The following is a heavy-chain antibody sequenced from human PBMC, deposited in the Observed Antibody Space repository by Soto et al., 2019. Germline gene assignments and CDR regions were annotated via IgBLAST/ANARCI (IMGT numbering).Heavy chain of an antibody. Sequence: LRLSCAASGFTLRICSMSWVRQAPGKGLEWVSYISSSSNTIYYADSVKGRFTISRDNAKNALYLQMQSPRAEDTAVYYCARGRSHHAYWGQGTLVTGSS. V-gene: IGHV3-48*01. J-gene: IGHJ4*02. D-gene: IGHD6-13*01. CDR2: ISSSSNTI. CDR3: ARGRSHHAY. CDR1: GFTLRICS.